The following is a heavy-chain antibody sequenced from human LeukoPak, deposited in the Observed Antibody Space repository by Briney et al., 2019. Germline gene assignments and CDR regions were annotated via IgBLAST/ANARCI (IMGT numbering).Heavy chain of an antibody. J-gene: IGHJ3*02. D-gene: IGHD2-21*02. CDR2: VSYDGSNK. Sequence: GGSLRLSCAASGFTLSTYGMHWVRQAPGKGLEWVAVVSYDGSNKYYADSVKGRFTISRDNSKNTLYLQMNSLRAEDTAVYYCAKEGGDTGLDAFDIWGQGTMVTVSS. CDR1: GFTLSTYG. CDR3: AKEGGDTGLDAFDI. V-gene: IGHV3-30*18.